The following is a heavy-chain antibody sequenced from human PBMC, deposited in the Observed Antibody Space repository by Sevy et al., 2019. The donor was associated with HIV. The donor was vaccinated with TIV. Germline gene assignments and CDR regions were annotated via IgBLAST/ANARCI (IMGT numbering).Heavy chain of an antibody. CDR1: GFTFSDYY. CDR2: ISSSSSYT. D-gene: IGHD2-2*01. J-gene: IGHJ5*02. CDR3: ARVDSDHYLPAAIFRNWFDP. Sequence: GGCLRLSCAASGFTFSDYYMSWIRQAPGKGLEWVSYISSSSSYTNYADSVKGRFTISRDNAKNSLYLQMNSLRAEDTAVYYCARVDSDHYLPAAIFRNWFDPWGQGTLVTVSS. V-gene: IGHV3-11*06.